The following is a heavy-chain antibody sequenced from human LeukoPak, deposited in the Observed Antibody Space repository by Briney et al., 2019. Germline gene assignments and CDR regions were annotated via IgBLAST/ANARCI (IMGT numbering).Heavy chain of an antibody. V-gene: IGHV1-8*01. CDR3: ARGRGSSLGWNY. J-gene: IGHJ4*02. CDR2: MNPNSGNT. Sequence: ASVKVSCKASGYTFTSYDINWVRQATGKGLEWMGWMNPNSGNTGYAQKFQGRVTMTRNTSISTAYMELSSLRSEDTAVYYCARGRGSSLGWNYWGQGTLVTVSS. CDR1: GYTFTSYD. D-gene: IGHD6-6*01.